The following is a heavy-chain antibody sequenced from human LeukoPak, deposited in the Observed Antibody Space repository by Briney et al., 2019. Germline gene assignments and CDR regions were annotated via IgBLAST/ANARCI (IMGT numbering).Heavy chain of an antibody. D-gene: IGHD1-26*01. CDR1: GYTFTSYA. CDR3: ARVHRIGASNWFDP. J-gene: IGHJ5*02. CDR2: INAGNGNT. V-gene: IGHV1-3*01. Sequence: ASVKVSCKASGYTFTSYAMHWVRQAPGQRLEWMGWINAGNGNTKYSQKFQGRVTITRDTSASTAYMELSSLRSEDTAVYYCARVHRIGASNWFDPWGQGTLVTVSS.